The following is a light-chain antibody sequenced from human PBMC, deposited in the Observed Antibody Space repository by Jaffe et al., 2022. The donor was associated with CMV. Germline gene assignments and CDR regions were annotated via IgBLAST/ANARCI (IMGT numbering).Light chain of an antibody. CDR3: AAWDSSLGAGV. V-gene: IGLV1-51*02. CDR1: SSNIGTYT. CDR2: EDN. Sequence: QSVLTQPPSVSAAPGQRVTISCSGSSSNIGTYTVSWYQQVPGTAPKLLIYEDNRRPSGIPDRFSVSKSGTSATLGIIGLQTGDEADYYCAAWDSSLGAGVFGGGTKLTVL. J-gene: IGLJ2*01.